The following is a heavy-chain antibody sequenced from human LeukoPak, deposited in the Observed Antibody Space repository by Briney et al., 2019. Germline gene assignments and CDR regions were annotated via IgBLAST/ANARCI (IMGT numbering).Heavy chain of an antibody. D-gene: IGHD3-10*01. J-gene: IGHJ3*02. CDR2: MSYDGSNK. Sequence: GRSLRLSCAASGFTFSSYGMHWVRQAPGKGLEWVAVMSYDGSNKYYADSVKGRFTISRDNSKNTLYLQMNSLRAEDTAVYYCARYGPSYAFDIWGQGTMVTVSS. CDR3: ARYGPSYAFDI. V-gene: IGHV3-30*03. CDR1: GFTFSSYG.